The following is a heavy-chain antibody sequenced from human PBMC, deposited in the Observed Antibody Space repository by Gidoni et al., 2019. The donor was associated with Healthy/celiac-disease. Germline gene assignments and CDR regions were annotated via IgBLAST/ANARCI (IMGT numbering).Heavy chain of an antibody. D-gene: IGHD3-9*01. Sequence: QVQLQESGPGLVKPSETLSLTCTVSGGSISRYYWSWIRHPPGKGLEWIGYIYYSGSTNYNPSLKSRVTISVDTSKNQFSLKLSSVTAADTAVYYCARGFNYDILTGYYKGWFDPWGQGTLVTVSS. CDR1: GGSISRYY. V-gene: IGHV4-59*01. CDR3: ARGFNYDILTGYYKGWFDP. J-gene: IGHJ5*02. CDR2: IYYSGST.